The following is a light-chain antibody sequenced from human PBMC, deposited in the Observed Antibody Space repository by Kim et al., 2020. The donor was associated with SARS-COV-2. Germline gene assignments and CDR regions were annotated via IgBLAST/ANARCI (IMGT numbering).Light chain of an antibody. Sequence: SVSPGQTARITRSGDKLGDKYACWYQQKPGQSPVLVIYQDSKRPSGIPERFSGSNSGNTATLNISGTQAMDEADYYCQAWDSSTAVFGGGTQLTVL. CDR3: QAWDSSTAV. CDR2: QDS. J-gene: IGLJ2*01. V-gene: IGLV3-1*01. CDR1: KLGDKY.